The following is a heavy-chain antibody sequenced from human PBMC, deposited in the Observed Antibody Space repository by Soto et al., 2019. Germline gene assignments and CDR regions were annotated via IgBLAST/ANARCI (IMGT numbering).Heavy chain of an antibody. D-gene: IGHD3-10*01. Sequence: GGSLRLSCAASGFTFSSYWMSRVRQAPGKGLEWVANIKQDGSEKYYVDSVKGRFTISRDNAKNSLYLQMNSLRAEDTAVYYCARSTPDYYGGAFDIWGQGTMVTVSS. CDR3: ARSTPDYYGGAFDI. V-gene: IGHV3-7*01. CDR1: GFTFSSYW. J-gene: IGHJ3*02. CDR2: IKQDGSEK.